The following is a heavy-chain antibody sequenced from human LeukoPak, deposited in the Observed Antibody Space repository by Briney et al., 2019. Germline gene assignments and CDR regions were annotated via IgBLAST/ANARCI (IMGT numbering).Heavy chain of an antibody. V-gene: IGHV4-61*02. D-gene: IGHD3-3*01. CDR2: IYGRGGS. CDR1: GDSISSGSYY. CDR3: AREPRFLEWSRNIY. Sequence: KSSETLSLTCTVSGDSISSGSYYWSWIRQPAGKGLEWIGRIYGRGGSNYNPSLKSRVTISIDKSKNQFSLKLSSVTAADTAVYYCAREPRFLEWSRNIYWGQGTLVTVSS. J-gene: IGHJ4*02.